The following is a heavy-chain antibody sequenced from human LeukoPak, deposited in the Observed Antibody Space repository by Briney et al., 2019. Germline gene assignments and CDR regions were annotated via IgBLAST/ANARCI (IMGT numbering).Heavy chain of an antibody. J-gene: IGHJ5*02. CDR2: IIPIFGTA. D-gene: IGHD6-13*01. CDR1: GGTFISYA. V-gene: IGHV1-69*01. CDR3: ARNKARDSSSWYNWVDP. Sequence: SVKVSCKASGGTFISYAISWVRQAPGQGLEWMGGIIPIFGTANYAQKFQGRVTITADESTSTAYMELSSLRSEDTAVYYCARNKARDSSSWYNWVDPWGQGTLVTVSS.